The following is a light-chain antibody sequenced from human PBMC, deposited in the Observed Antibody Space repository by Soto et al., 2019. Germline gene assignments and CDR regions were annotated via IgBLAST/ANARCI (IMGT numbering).Light chain of an antibody. CDR3: QQRSSWPVLT. V-gene: IGKV3-11*01. CDR2: AAS. Sequence: EIVLTQSPATLSLSPGERATLSCRASQSVTNYLAWYQQKPGQAPRLLIYAASNRATGIPDRFSGSGSGTDFTLTISSLVTEDFAVYCCQQRSSWPVLTFGGGTRVEIK. CDR1: QSVTNY. J-gene: IGKJ4*01.